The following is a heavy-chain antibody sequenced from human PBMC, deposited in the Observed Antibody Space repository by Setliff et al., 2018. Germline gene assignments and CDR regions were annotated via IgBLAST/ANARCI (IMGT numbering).Heavy chain of an antibody. CDR1: GFNFRNYW. J-gene: IGHJ3*02. Sequence: PGGSLRLSCAASGFNFRNYWMTWVRQAPGKGLEWVSSISRSSTYIYYADSMKGRFTISRDNSKNTLYVQMNTLGPEDTAVYYCASAGHSGSWFPFDAFHIWGQGTMVTVSS. D-gene: IGHD6-13*01. CDR2: ISRSSTYI. CDR3: ASAGHSGSWFPFDAFHI. V-gene: IGHV3-21*01.